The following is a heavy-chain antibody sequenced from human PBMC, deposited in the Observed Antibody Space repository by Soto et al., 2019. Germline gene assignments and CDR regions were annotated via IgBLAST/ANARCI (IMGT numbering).Heavy chain of an antibody. CDR1: GFRFSSYS. V-gene: IGHV3-23*01. J-gene: IGHJ4*02. CDR3: ATMNGYFEY. CDR2: ITATGDRT. Sequence: GGSLRLSCADSGFRFSSYSMSWVRQTPGKGLEWVTAITATGDRTYYADSVTGRFTISRDNSKKTHYLQMTSLRAEDTAMYYCATMNGYFEYWGQGTPVTVSS. D-gene: IGHD3-22*01.